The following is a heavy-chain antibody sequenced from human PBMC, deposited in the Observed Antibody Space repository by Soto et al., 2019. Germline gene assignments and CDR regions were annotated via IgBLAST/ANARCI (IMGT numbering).Heavy chain of an antibody. CDR1: GYSISSGYY. D-gene: IGHD2-2*02. J-gene: IGHJ6*02. Sequence: PSETLSLTCAVSGYSISSGYYWGWIRQPPGKGLEWIGSIYHSGSTYYNPSLKSRVTISVDTSKNQFSLKLSSVTAADTAVYYCARDTVVVPAAISYGMDVWGQGTTVTVSS. CDR3: ARDTVVVPAAISYGMDV. V-gene: IGHV4-38-2*01. CDR2: IYHSGST.